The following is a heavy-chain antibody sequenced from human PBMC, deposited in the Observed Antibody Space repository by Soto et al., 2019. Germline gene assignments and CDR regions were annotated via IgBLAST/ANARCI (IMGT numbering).Heavy chain of an antibody. J-gene: IGHJ4*02. CDR2: ITGAGGTT. CDR3: AKGVDGSGQYYDPFDY. Sequence: EVQLLESGGGLVQPGGSLRLSCAASGFTFSSYAMSWVRQAPGKGLEWVSVITGAGGTTYYADSVKGRFTISRDNSRKTRYRQMNSLRAEATAVYYCAKGVDGSGQYYDPFDYWGQGTLVTVS. CDR1: GFTFSSYA. D-gene: IGHD3-22*01. V-gene: IGHV3-23*01.